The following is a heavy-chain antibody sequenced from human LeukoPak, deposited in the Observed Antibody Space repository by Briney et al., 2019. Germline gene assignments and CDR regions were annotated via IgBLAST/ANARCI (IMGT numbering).Heavy chain of an antibody. V-gene: IGHV3-48*03. CDR3: ARDLVSGAYTFDV. CDR1: GFTFSSSE. Sequence: GGSLRLSCAASGFTFSSSEMNWVRQAPGKGLEWVSYISSSGGTISYADSVKGRFTISRDNAKNSPYLQMNSLRAEDTAIYYCARDLVSGAYTFDVWGQGTMVTVSS. D-gene: IGHD3-16*01. J-gene: IGHJ3*01. CDR2: ISSSGGTI.